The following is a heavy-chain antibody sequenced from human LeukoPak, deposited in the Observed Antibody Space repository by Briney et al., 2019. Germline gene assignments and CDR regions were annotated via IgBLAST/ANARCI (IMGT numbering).Heavy chain of an antibody. Sequence: SETLSLTCTVSGGSISSGSYYWSWIRQPAGKGLEWIGRIYTSGSTNYNPSLKSRDTISVDTSKNQFSLKLSSVTAADTAVYYCARDSPALGAFDIWGQGTMVTVSS. CDR1: GGSISSGSYY. J-gene: IGHJ3*02. CDR3: ARDSPALGAFDI. V-gene: IGHV4-61*02. CDR2: IYTSGST.